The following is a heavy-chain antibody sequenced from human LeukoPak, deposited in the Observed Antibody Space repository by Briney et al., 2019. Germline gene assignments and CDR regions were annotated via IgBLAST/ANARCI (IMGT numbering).Heavy chain of an antibody. CDR1: GFSFSTYG. CDR3: ARVSAAAAHSYTFDV. V-gene: IGHV3-30*01. CDR2: ISYDGIMK. D-gene: IGHD2-2*01. J-gene: IGHJ3*01. Sequence: GGSLRLSCAASGFSFSTYGVTWVRQAPGKGLKWVASISYDGIMKYFADSVKGRFTISRDNSKNTLYLQMDRLRPDDTAVYYCARVSAAAAHSYTFDVWGRGTLVTVSS.